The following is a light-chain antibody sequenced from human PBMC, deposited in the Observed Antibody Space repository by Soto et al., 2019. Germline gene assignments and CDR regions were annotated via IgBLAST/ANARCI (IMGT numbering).Light chain of an antibody. V-gene: IGLV2-8*01. Sequence: QSVLTQPPSASGSPGQSVASSCTGTSSDVGGYNYVSWYQQHPGKAPKLMIYDVTERPPGVPDRFSGSKSGNTASLTVSGLQAEDEADYYCSPYAGSNNPVVFGGGTNVTVL. CDR3: SPYAGSNNPVV. CDR2: DVT. CDR1: SSDVGGYNY. J-gene: IGLJ2*01.